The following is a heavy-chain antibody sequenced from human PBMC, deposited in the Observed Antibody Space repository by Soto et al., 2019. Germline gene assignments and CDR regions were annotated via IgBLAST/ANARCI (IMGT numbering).Heavy chain of an antibody. J-gene: IGHJ5*02. CDR3: ARLNVLRFLEWLA. Sequence: SETLSLTCTVSGGSISSSIYYWGWIRQPPGKGLEWIGSIYYSGSTYYNPSLKSRVTISVDTSKNQFSLKLSSVTAADTAVYYCARLNVLRFLEWLAWGQGTLVTVSS. CDR2: IYYSGST. D-gene: IGHD3-3*01. CDR1: GGSISSSIYY. V-gene: IGHV4-39*01.